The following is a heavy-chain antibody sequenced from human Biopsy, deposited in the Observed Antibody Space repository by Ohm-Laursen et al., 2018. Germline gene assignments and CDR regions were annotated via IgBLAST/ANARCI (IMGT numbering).Heavy chain of an antibody. Sequence: SLRLSCAASGFTFSSYWMSWVRQAPGKGLVWVANINQDGNDKYYVDSVKGRFTISRGNAKNSLFLQMNSLRAEDTAVYYCAIHEYSSSGVCDYWGQGTLVTVSS. CDR1: GFTFSSYW. D-gene: IGHD6-6*01. V-gene: IGHV3-7*01. CDR2: INQDGNDK. J-gene: IGHJ4*02. CDR3: AIHEYSSSGVCDY.